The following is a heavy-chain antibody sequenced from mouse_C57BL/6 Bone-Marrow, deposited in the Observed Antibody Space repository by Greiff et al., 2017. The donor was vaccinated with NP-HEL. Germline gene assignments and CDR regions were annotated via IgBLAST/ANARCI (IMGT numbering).Heavy chain of an antibody. V-gene: IGHV1-52*01. CDR3: ARHGSSYNWDFDV. CDR1: GYTFTSYW. Sequence: QVQLQQPGAELVRPGSSVKLSCKASGYTFTSYWMHWVKQRPIQGLEWIGNIDPSDSETHYNQKFKDKATLTVDKSSSTAYMQLSSLTSEDSAVYYCARHGSSYNWDFDVWGTGTTVTVSS. D-gene: IGHD1-1*01. CDR2: IDPSDSET. J-gene: IGHJ1*03.